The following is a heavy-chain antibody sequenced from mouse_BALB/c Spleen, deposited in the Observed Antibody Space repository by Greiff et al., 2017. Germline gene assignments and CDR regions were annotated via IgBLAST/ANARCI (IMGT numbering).Heavy chain of an antibody. J-gene: IGHJ4*01. V-gene: IGHV5-6-3*01. D-gene: IGHD2-1*01. CDR1: GFTFSSYG. CDR2: INSNGGST. CDR3: ARESYYGNYYYAMDY. Sequence: EVQLVESGGGLVQPGGSLKLSCAASGFTFSSYGMSWVRQTPDKRLELVATINSNGGSTYYPDSVKGRFTISRDNAKNTLYLQMSSLKSEDTAMYYCARESYYGNYYYAMDYWGQGTSVTVSS.